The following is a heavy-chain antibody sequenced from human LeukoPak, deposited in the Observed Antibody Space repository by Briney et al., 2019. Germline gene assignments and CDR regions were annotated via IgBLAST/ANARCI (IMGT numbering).Heavy chain of an antibody. V-gene: IGHV3-53*01. CDR3: VSIVPNVVATMITDY. J-gene: IGHJ4*02. Sequence: TGGSLRLSCADSGFSVRSTFMRWVRQAPGKGLEWASVIYSDGRTYYTDSVKGRFTISRDNSKNTLYLQMNSLRAEDTAVYYCVSIVPNVVATMITDYWGQGTLVTVSS. CDR1: GFSVRSTF. D-gene: IGHD5-12*01. CDR2: IYSDGRT.